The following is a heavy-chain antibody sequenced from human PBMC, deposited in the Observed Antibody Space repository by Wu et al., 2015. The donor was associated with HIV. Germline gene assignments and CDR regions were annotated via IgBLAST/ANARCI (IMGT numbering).Heavy chain of an antibody. CDR2: INPNSGGA. CDR1: GYTFSAAY. J-gene: IGHJ5*02. D-gene: IGHD3-10*01. CDR3: ARLYYGSGLGWFDP. Sequence: QVQILQSATEVKKPGASVKVSCKTSGYTFSAAYIHWVRQARGQGLEWMGSINPNSGGAKYAQNVQGRVTITRDKSISTAYMELRSLRSDDTAVYYCARLYYGSGLGWFDPWGQGTLVTVSS. V-gene: IGHV1-2*02.